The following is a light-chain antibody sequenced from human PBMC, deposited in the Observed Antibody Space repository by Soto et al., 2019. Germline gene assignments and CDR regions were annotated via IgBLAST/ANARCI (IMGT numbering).Light chain of an antibody. CDR3: QHYDIRPLT. CDR1: RSISSN. Sequence: ERVMTQSPATLSVSPGERATLSCRASRSISSNLAWHQQKPGQAPRLLIYAAATRATVVPARFSGSGSGTEFALTISVLQAEDVVVYCCQHYDIRPLTFGGGTKLDIK. V-gene: IGKV3-15*01. CDR2: AAA. J-gene: IGKJ4*01.